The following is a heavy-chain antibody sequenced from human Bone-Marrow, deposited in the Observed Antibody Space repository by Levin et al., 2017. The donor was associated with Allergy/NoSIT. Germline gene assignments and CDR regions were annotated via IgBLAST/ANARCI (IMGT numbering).Heavy chain of an antibody. J-gene: IGHJ4*02. CDR2: INTGMGNT. V-gene: IGHV1-3*04. D-gene: IGHD2-21*01. Sequence: GASVKVSCKAAGYTFTHYAVHWVRQAPGQRLEWMGWINTGMGNTKYSQKFQGRVSITRDTSASTAYMALSRLTPEDTALYFCASGGASGLAYWGQGTLVTVSS. CDR1: GYTFTHYA. CDR3: ASGGASGLAY.